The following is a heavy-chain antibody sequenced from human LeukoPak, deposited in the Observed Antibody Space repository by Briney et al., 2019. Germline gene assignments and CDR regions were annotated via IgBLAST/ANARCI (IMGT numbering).Heavy chain of an antibody. CDR1: GGSISSKY. Sequence: SETLSLTCTVSGGSISSKYWSWVRQPPGKGLEWIGHIYTTGITKYNPSLKSRVTISVDTSKNQFSLKLSSVTAADTALYHCARGTTVVTGWYFDLWGRGTLVTVSS. D-gene: IGHD4-23*01. CDR3: ARGTTVVTGWYFDL. V-gene: IGHV4-59*01. J-gene: IGHJ2*01. CDR2: IYTTGIT.